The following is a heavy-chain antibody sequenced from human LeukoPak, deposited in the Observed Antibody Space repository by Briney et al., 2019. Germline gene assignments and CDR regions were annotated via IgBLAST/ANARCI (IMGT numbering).Heavy chain of an antibody. CDR1: GFTFSSYA. Sequence: PGGSLRLSCAVSGFTFSSYAMSWVRQAPGKGLEWVSAISGSGGSTYYADSVKGRFTISRDNSRNTLYLQMNSLRAEDTAVYYCAKGGSPFDFDSAFDYWGQGTLVTVSS. V-gene: IGHV3-23*01. J-gene: IGHJ4*02. D-gene: IGHD3-9*01. CDR2: ISGSGGST. CDR3: AKGGSPFDFDSAFDY.